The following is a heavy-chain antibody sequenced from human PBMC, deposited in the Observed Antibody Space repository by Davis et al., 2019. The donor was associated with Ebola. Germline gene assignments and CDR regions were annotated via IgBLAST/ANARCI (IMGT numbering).Heavy chain of an antibody. CDR2: IKQDGSEK. V-gene: IGHV3-7*03. Sequence: GESLKISCAASEFTFSGYWMSWVRQAPGKGLEWVANIKQDGSEKYYVDSVKGRFIISRDNAKNSLSLQMNSLRAEDTAVYYCATLFGVPVDYWGQGTLVTVSS. J-gene: IGHJ4*02. CDR3: ATLFGVPVDY. CDR1: EFTFSGYW. D-gene: IGHD3-3*01.